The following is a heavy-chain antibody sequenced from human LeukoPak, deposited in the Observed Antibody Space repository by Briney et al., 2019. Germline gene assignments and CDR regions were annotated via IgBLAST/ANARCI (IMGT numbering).Heavy chain of an antibody. D-gene: IGHD1-14*01. J-gene: IGHJ6*03. CDR2: MNPNSGNT. CDR1: GYTFTSYD. V-gene: IGHV1-8*01. Sequence: GASVKVSCKASGYTFTSYDMNWVRQATGQGLEWMGWMNPNSGNTGYAQKFQGRVTMTRNTSISTAYMELSSLRSEDTAVYYCARGLMNPYYYFYYMDVWGKGTTVTVSS. CDR3: ARGLMNPYYYFYYMDV.